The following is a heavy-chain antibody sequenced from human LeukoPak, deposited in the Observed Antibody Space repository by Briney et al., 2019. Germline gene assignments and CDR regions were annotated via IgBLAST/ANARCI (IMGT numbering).Heavy chain of an antibody. CDR2: INPSGGST. V-gene: IGHV1-46*01. CDR1: GYTFTSYY. CDR3: ARDVYYYDSSVFPGVGY. J-gene: IGHJ4*02. D-gene: IGHD3-22*01. Sequence: ASVKVSCKASGYTFTSYYMHWVRQAPGQGLEWMGIINPSGGSTSYAQKFQGRVTMTRDTSTSTVYMELSSLRSEDTAVYYCARDVYYYDSSVFPGVGYWGQGTLVTVSS.